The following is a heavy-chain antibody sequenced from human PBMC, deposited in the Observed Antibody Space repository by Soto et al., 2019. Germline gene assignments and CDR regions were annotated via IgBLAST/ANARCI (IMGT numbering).Heavy chain of an antibody. J-gene: IGHJ4*01. Sequence: PSETLSLTCTVSGGSISSYYWIWIRQPPGKGLEWIGYIYYSGSTNYNPSLKSRVTISVDTSKNQFSLKLSSVTAADTAVYYCARARGQLDYWGQGTLVTVSS. V-gene: IGHV4-59*01. D-gene: IGHD3-10*01. CDR3: ARARGQLDY. CDR2: IYYSGST. CDR1: GGSISSYY.